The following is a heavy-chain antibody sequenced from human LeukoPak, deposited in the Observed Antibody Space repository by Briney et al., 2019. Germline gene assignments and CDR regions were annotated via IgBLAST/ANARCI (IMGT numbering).Heavy chain of an antibody. J-gene: IGHJ3*02. CDR1: GYTFTSYY. V-gene: IGHV1-46*01. D-gene: IGHD3-3*01. CDR3: AREKYYDFWSGYSGSFRGAFDI. Sequence: ASVKVSCKASGYTFTSYYMHWVRQAPGQGLEWMGIINPSGGSTSYAQKFQGRVTMTRDTSTSTVYMELSSLRSEDTAVYYCAREKYYDFWSGYSGSFRGAFDIWGQGTMVTVSS. CDR2: INPSGGST.